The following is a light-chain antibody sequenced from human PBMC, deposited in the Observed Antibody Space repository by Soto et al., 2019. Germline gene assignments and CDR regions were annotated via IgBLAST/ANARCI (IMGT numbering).Light chain of an antibody. Sequence: QSVLTQPRSVSGSPGQSVTISCTGTGNDVCAYNYVSWYQQHPGRPPKLMSYDVARWPSGVPDRFSGSKSGNSASLTISGLQSEDEADHFCCSYAGGYTYLFGTGTKVPV. CDR3: CSYAGGYTYL. V-gene: IGLV2-11*01. CDR1: GNDVCAYNY. CDR2: DVA. J-gene: IGLJ1*01.